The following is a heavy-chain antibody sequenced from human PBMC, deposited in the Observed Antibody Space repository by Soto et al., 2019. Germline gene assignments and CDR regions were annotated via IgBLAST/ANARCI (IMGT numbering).Heavy chain of an antibody. D-gene: IGHD3-3*01. V-gene: IGHV3-23*01. Sequence: GGSLRLSCAASGFPFSTYTMSWVRQAPGKGLEWVSATGGSDGSTYYADSVKGRVTISRDNSKNTLYLQMNSLRVEDTAIYYCAKFGPRVRGFDYWGQGTLVTVSS. CDR1: GFPFSTYT. CDR2: TGGSDGST. J-gene: IGHJ4*02. CDR3: AKFGPRVRGFDY.